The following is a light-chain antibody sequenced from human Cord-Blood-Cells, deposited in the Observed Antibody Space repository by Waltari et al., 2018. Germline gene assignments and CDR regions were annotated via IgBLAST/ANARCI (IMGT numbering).Light chain of an antibody. CDR2: AAS. CDR3: QQSYSTPYT. V-gene: IGKV1-39*01. CDR1: QSISSY. J-gene: IGKJ2*01. Sequence: DIQMTQSPSSLSASVGDRVTITCRASQSISSYLYWYQQKPGKAPKLLIYAASSLQSGVPSRFSGSGSGTDFTLTISGLQPEEFATYYCQQSYSTPYTFGQGTKREIK.